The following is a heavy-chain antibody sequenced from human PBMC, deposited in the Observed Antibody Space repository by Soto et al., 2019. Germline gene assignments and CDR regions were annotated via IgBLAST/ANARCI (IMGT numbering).Heavy chain of an antibody. CDR1: GFTFSNYA. CDR2: MSRNGDNT. Sequence: GALRLSCAVSGFTFSNYAMTWVRQAPGKGLEWGSSMSRNGDNTYYADSVKGRFTISRDNSKNTLYLQMNSLRAEDTAIYYCAKDESNSNPLYYFDFWGPGTLVTVPS. J-gene: IGHJ4*02. V-gene: IGHV3-23*01. CDR3: AKDESNSNPLYYFDF. D-gene: IGHD3-22*01.